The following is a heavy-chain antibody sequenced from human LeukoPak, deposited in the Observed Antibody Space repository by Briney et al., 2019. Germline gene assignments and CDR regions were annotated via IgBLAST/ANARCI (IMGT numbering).Heavy chain of an antibody. J-gene: IGHJ4*02. V-gene: IGHV3-30*04. D-gene: IGHD3-22*01. CDR2: ISYDGRNK. Sequence: GGSLRLSCAASGFTFSNYAMHWVRQAPGKGLEWVAVISYDGRNKYHADSVKGRFTISRDNSKNTLYLQMNGLRAEDTAVYYCATYRRGYHDSSESYYFDYWGQGTLVTVSS. CDR1: GFTFSNYA. CDR3: ATYRRGYHDSSESYYFDY.